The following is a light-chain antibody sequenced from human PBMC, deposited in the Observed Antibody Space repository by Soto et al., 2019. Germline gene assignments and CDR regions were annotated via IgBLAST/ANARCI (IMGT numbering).Light chain of an antibody. Sequence: EIVLTQSPGTLSLSPGERATLSCRASQNVNSDYLAWYQQKPGQAPRLLIYGASSRATGIPDRFSGSGSGTDFTLTISRLEPEDFGVYFCQQYGGSPWTFGRGTKVDIK. CDR1: QNVNSDY. V-gene: IGKV3-20*01. CDR3: QQYGGSPWT. CDR2: GAS. J-gene: IGKJ1*01.